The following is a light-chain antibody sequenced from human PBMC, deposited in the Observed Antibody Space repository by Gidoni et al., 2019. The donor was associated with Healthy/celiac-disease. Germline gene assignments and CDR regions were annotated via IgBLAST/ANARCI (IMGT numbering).Light chain of an antibody. V-gene: IGKV3-11*01. CDR2: DAS. J-gene: IGKJ1*01. CDR1: QSVSSY. Sequence: EIVLTQSPATLSLSPGESATLSCRASQSVSSYLAWYQQKPGQAPRLLIYDASNRATGIPARFSGSGSGTDFTLTISSLEPEDFAVYYCQQRSNWSTWTFGQXTRVEIK. CDR3: QQRSNWSTWT.